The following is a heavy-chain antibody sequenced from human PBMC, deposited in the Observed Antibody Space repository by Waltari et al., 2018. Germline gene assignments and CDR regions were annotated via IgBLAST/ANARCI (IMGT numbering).Heavy chain of an antibody. CDR1: GFACSTYT. CDR2: ISSTSSYI. CDR3: ARDSARNYDYISGGHAFDI. V-gene: IGHV3-21*02. D-gene: IGHD3-16*01. Sequence: EVQLVESGGGLVKPGGSVRLSCAASGFACSTYTINWVRQAPGKGLEWDSSISSTSSYIYYADSVKGRFTISRDNANNSLYLQMSSLRAEDTAIYYCARDSARNYDYISGGHAFDIWGQGTMITVSS. J-gene: IGHJ3*02.